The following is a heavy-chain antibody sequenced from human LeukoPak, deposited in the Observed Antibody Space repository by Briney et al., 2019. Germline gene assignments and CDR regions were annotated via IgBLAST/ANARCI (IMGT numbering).Heavy chain of an antibody. CDR2: ISGSGDST. J-gene: IGHJ4*02. V-gene: IGHV3-23*01. CDR3: AKGSAAIRPYYFDY. D-gene: IGHD6-13*01. Sequence: GGSLRLSCAASGFTFDNYAMSWVRQAAGKGLEWVSAISGSGDSTYHADSVKGRFIISRDNSKSTVYLQMNSLSADDTAVYYCAKGSAAIRPYYFDYWGQGTLVTVSS. CDR1: GFTFDNYA.